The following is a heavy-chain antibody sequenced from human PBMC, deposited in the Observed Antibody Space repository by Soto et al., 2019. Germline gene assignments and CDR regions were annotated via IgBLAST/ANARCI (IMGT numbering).Heavy chain of an antibody. CDR1: GSIFRGYG. Sequence: QVLLVESGGGVVQPGRSLRLSCAASGSIFRGYGMHWVRQAPGKGLEWVAVIRFDGSNINYADFVMGRFTISRDNSKKTMYLEMKSLRVEDTAVYYCARDGVGATAFWGYLDYWGQGTLVTVSS. D-gene: IGHD2-15*01. V-gene: IGHV3-33*01. CDR3: ARDGVGATAFWGYLDY. CDR2: IRFDGSNI. J-gene: IGHJ4*02.